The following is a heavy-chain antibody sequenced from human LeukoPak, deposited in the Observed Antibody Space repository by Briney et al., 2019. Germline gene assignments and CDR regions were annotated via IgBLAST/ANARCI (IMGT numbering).Heavy chain of an antibody. CDR2: IKEDGSEK. CDR3: ARDRISS. Sequence: PGGSLRLSCGVSGFTLSSSWMTWVRQAPGKGLEWVATIKEDGSEKYYVDSVKGRFTISRDNAKNSLYLQMDSLRVEDTAVYFCARDRISSWGKETTVTVSS. D-gene: IGHD3-10*01. CDR1: GFTLSSSW. V-gene: IGHV3-7*01. J-gene: IGHJ6*04.